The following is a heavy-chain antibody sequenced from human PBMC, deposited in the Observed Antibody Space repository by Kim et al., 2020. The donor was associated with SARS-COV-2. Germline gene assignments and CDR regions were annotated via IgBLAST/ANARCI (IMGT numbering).Heavy chain of an antibody. D-gene: IGHD6-13*01. CDR1: GFTFSSYW. V-gene: IGHV3-74*01. CDR3: ATDSSSWSYPDY. CDR2: INSDGSST. Sequence: GGSLRLSCAASGFTFSSYWMHWVRQAPGKGLVWVSRINSDGSSTSYADSVKGRFTISRDNAKNTLYLQMNSLRAEDTAVYYCATDSSSWSYPDYWGQGTLVIVSS. J-gene: IGHJ4*02.